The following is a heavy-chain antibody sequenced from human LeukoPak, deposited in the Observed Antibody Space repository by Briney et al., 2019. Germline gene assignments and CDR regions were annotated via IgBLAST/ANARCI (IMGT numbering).Heavy chain of an antibody. J-gene: IGHJ4*02. V-gene: IGHV5-51*01. CDR2: IYPGDSDT. CDR3: ALYFDTYYFDY. CDR1: GYSFTSYW. Sequence: GESLKVSCKASGYSFTSYWIGCVRQMPGKGLEWMGIIYPGDSDTRYRPSFQGQVTISADKSMNTAYLQWSSLKASDTAMYYCALYFDTYYFDYWGQGTLVTVSS. D-gene: IGHD2-2*02.